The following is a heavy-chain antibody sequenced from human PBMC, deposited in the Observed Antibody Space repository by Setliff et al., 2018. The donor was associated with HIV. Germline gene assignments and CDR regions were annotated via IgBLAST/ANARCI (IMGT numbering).Heavy chain of an antibody. Sequence: ASETLSLTCAVSGGSISSSNWWSWVRQPPGKGLEWIGEIYHTGSSNYNPSLKSRVTISVDKSKNQFSLKLNSVTAADTAVYYCARGNYYNMWADPFDYWGQGTLVTVSS. CDR3: ARGNYYNMWADPFDY. CDR1: GGSISSSNW. J-gene: IGHJ4*02. D-gene: IGHD3-10*01. V-gene: IGHV4-4*02. CDR2: IYHTGSS.